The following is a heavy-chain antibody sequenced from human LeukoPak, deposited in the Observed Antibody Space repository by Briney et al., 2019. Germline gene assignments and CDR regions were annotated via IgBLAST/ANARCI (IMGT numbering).Heavy chain of an antibody. CDR1: GGSFSSGDYS. J-gene: IGHJ3*02. V-gene: IGHV4-61*02. CDR3: ARLRLRYTRNGDSTSYEVFDI. D-gene: IGHD2-21*01. CDR2: LFSSGTT. Sequence: SETLSLTCTVSGGSFSSGDYSWNWIRQPAGQGLEWIGRLFSSGTTNYNPALKSRLTISVDSSMNQFSLKLSSVTAADTAVYYCARLRLRYTRNGDSTSYEVFDIWGQGTVVTVSS.